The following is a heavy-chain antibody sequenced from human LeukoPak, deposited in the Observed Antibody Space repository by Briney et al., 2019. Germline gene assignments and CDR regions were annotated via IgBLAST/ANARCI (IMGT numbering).Heavy chain of an antibody. J-gene: IGHJ4*02. V-gene: IGHV1-18*01. D-gene: IGHD4/OR15-4a*01. Sequence: ASVKVSCKASGYTFTSYGISWVRQAPGQGLEWMGWISAYNGNTNYAQKLQGRVTMTTDTSTSTSYMELRSLRSDDTAVYYCARDPPAGMVVMLGGDYWGQGTLVTVSS. CDR3: ARDPPAGMVVMLGGDY. CDR2: ISAYNGNT. CDR1: GYTFTSYG.